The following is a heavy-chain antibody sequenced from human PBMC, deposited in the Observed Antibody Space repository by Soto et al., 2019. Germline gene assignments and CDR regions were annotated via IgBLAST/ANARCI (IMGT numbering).Heavy chain of an antibody. CDR1: GASFSDYY. CDR2: INHRGST. Sequence: SETLSLTGAVYGASFSDYYWSWIRQPPGKGLEWIGEINHRGSTNYNPSLKSRVIISVDTSRNQLSLELRSVTAADTAVYYCARRNYFYAMDVWGQGTTVTVSS. CDR3: ARRNYFYAMDV. V-gene: IGHV4-34*01. J-gene: IGHJ6*02.